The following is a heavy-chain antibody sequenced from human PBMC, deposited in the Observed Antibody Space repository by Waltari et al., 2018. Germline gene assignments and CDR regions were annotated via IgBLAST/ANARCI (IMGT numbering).Heavy chain of an antibody. D-gene: IGHD2-2*03. J-gene: IGHJ5*02. Sequence: QVQLQESGPGLVKPSETLSLTCTVSGGSISSSYWSWIRQPAGKGLEWIGRIYTSGSTNYNPSLKSRVTMSVDTSKNQFSLKLSSVTAADTAVYYCARHGREMGIVVVPAAITNWFDPWGQGTLVTVSS. CDR1: GGSISSSY. CDR2: IYTSGST. V-gene: IGHV4-4*07. CDR3: ARHGREMGIVVVPAAITNWFDP.